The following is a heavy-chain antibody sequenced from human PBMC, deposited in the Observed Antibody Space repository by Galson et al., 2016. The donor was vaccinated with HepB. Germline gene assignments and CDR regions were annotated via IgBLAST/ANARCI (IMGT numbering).Heavy chain of an antibody. Sequence: SLRLSCAASGFTFNKYGMHWVRQAPGKGLEWVAADSVHGGRKFYADAVKGRFTISRDSANNMLFLQMSSLRDDDTAVYYCAKRHEFCPPVGCSVDYRGQGTRVTVSS. CDR3: AKRHEFCPPVGCSVDY. CDR1: GFTFNKYG. V-gene: IGHV3-30*18. CDR2: DSVHGGRK. J-gene: IGHJ4*02. D-gene: IGHD3-10*02.